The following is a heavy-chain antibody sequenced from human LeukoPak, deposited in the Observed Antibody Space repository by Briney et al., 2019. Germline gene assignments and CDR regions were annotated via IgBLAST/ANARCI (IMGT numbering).Heavy chain of an antibody. J-gene: IGHJ4*02. CDR2: IIPILGIA. D-gene: IGHD3-22*01. V-gene: IGHV1-69*02. CDR3: ARWDDSTAYDY. CDR1: GGTFSSYT. Sequence: SVKVSCKASGGTFSSYTISWVRQAPGQGREWMGRIIPILGIANYAQKFQGRVTITADKSTSTAYMELSSLRSEDTAVYYCARWDDSTAYDYWGQGTLVTVSS.